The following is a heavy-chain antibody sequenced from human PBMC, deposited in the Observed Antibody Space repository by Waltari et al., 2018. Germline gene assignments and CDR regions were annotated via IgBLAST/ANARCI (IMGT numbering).Heavy chain of an antibody. D-gene: IGHD3-3*01. Sequence: QLQLQESGPGLVKPSETLSLTCTVSGDSITSPIYHWGWIRQPPGKGLEWIGRVSANGDTYYHPSLKSRVTISVGTSKTQFSLKLSAVTAADTAVFYCARRLEMSGITYDAFDIWGQGTMVTVSS. J-gene: IGHJ3*02. V-gene: IGHV4-39*01. CDR3: ARRLEMSGITYDAFDI. CDR2: VSANGDT. CDR1: GDSITSPIYH.